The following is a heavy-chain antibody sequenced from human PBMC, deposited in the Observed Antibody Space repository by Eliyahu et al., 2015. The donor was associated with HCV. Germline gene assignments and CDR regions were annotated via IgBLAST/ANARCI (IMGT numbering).Heavy chain of an antibody. J-gene: IGHJ4*02. V-gene: IGHV4-34*01. Sequence: QVQLQQWGAGLLKPSETLSLTCAVYGGSFSGYYWSWIRQPPGKGLEWIGEINHSGSTNYNPSLKSRVTISVDTSKNQFSLKLSSVTAADTAVYYCAGLYGDHRGYFDYWGQGTLVTVSS. CDR2: INHSGST. CDR1: GGSFSGYY. CDR3: AGLYGDHRGYFDY. D-gene: IGHD4-17*01.